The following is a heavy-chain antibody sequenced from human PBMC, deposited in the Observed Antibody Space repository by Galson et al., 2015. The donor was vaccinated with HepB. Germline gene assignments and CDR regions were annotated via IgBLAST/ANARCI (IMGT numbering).Heavy chain of an antibody. Sequence: SETLSLTCAVYGGSFSGYYWSWIRQPPGKGLEWIGEINHSGSTNYNPSLKSRVTISVDTSKNQSSLKLSSVTAADTAMYYCARRLYGSGSYYNDHYFRRRGYFYYWGQGTLVTVSS. CDR2: INHSGST. D-gene: IGHD3-10*01. V-gene: IGHV4-34*01. CDR1: GGSFSGYY. CDR3: ARRLYGSGSYYNDHYFRRRGYFYY. J-gene: IGHJ4*02.